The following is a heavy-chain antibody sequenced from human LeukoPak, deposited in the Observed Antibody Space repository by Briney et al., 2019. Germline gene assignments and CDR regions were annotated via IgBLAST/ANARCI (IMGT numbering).Heavy chain of an antibody. Sequence: ASVKVSCKASGYTFTGYYMHWVRQAPGQGLEWMGWVSVYNGNTNYAQSVQGRVTMTADTSTNTAYMELRSLRSDDTAVYYCARDHIAARPGWFDPWGQGTLVTVSS. V-gene: IGHV1-18*04. CDR2: VSVYNGNT. CDR1: GYTFTGYY. J-gene: IGHJ5*02. D-gene: IGHD6-6*01. CDR3: ARDHIAARPGWFDP.